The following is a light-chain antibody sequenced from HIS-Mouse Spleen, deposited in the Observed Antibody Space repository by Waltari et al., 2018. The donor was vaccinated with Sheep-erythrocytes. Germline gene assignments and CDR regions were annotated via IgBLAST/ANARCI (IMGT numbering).Light chain of an antibody. J-gene: IGLJ1*01. CDR3: CSYAGSYNHV. CDR1: SSDVGGYNY. V-gene: IGLV2-11*01. CDR2: DVI. Sequence: QSALTQPRSVSGSPGQSVTISCTGTSSDVGGYNYVSWYQQHPGKAPKLMIYDVIKRPSGVHDRFSGSKSGNTASLTISGLQAEDEADYYCCSYAGSYNHVFATGTKVTVL.